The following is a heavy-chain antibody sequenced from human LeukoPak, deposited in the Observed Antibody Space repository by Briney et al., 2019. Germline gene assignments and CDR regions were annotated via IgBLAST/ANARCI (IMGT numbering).Heavy chain of an antibody. CDR2: IKPDGSQT. Sequence: GGSLRLSCATSAFTFTSYGMNWVCHAPGKGLEWVANIKPDGSQTYYGDSVKGRFSISRDNAKKLLFLQMNSLRAEDTAVYYCVRDGPAFLDFDYWGQGTLVTVSS. CDR1: AFTFTSYG. CDR3: VRDGPAFLDFDY. V-gene: IGHV3-7*01. D-gene: IGHD2-2*01. J-gene: IGHJ4*02.